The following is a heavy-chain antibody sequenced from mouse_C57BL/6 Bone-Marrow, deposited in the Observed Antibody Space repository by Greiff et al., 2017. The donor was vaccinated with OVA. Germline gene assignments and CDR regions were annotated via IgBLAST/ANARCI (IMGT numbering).Heavy chain of an antibody. CDR2: ISSGGSYT. CDR1: GFTFSSYG. Sequence: EVKLMESGGDLVKPGGSLKLSCAASGFTFSSYGMSWVRQTPDKRLEWVATISSGGSYTYYPDSVKGRFTISRDNAKNTLYLQMSSLKSEDTAMYYCARQSNYQFDYWGQGTTLTVSS. V-gene: IGHV5-6*01. CDR3: ARQSNYQFDY. D-gene: IGHD2-5*01. J-gene: IGHJ2*01.